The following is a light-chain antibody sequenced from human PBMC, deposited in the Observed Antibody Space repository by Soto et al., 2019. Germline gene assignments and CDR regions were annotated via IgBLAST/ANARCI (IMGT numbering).Light chain of an antibody. Sequence: QGPLTQPHSVYGSPGQSFTVSCTGTSRHVAVYSYVSWFQQHPGKAPQLLIYDVTKRPSGVPDRFSGSKSGNTAALTISGLQAEDEAEYFRSSYAGSYTWIFGSGTKVTVL. CDR1: SRHVAVYSY. V-gene: IGLV2-11*01. J-gene: IGLJ1*01. CDR2: DVT. CDR3: SSYAGSYTWI.